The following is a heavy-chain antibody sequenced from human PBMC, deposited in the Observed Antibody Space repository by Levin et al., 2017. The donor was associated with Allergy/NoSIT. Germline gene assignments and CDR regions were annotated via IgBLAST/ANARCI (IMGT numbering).Heavy chain of an antibody. CDR2: INHSGST. D-gene: IGHD5-18*01. CDR1: GGSFSGYY. CDR3: ARRGGRPRYSYGYAFDI. J-gene: IGHJ3*02. V-gene: IGHV4-34*01. Sequence: SETLSLTCAVYGGSFSGYYWSWIRQPPGKGLEWIGEINHSGSTNYNPSLKSRVTISVDTSKNQFSLKLSSVTAADTAVYYCARRGGRPRYSYGYAFDIWGQGTMVTVSS.